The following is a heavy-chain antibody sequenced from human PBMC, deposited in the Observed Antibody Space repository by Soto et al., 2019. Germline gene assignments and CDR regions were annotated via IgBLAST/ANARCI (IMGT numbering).Heavy chain of an antibody. J-gene: IGHJ4*02. Sequence: SETLSLTCTVSGGSISSGGYYWSWIRQHPGKGLEWIGYIYYSGSTYYNPSLKSRVTISVDTSKNQFSLQLNSVTPEDTAVYYCARSVVAAHHYFDYWGQGTLVNVSS. D-gene: IGHD2-15*01. CDR3: ARSVVAAHHYFDY. CDR2: IYYSGST. CDR1: GGSISSGGYY. V-gene: IGHV4-31*03.